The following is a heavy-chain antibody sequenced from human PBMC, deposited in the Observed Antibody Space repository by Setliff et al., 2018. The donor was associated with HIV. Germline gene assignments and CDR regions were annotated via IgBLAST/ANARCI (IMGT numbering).Heavy chain of an antibody. Sequence: ASVKVSCKASGYTFSTYAMHWVRQAPGQRLEWMGWINAGNGNTKYSQKFQGRVTITRDTSASTAYVEMSSLRSEDTALYYCAREGQWLDMGDAFDIWGQGTMVTVSS. CDR3: AREGQWLDMGDAFDI. J-gene: IGHJ3*02. CDR1: GYTFSTYA. CDR2: INAGNGNT. V-gene: IGHV1-3*01. D-gene: IGHD6-19*01.